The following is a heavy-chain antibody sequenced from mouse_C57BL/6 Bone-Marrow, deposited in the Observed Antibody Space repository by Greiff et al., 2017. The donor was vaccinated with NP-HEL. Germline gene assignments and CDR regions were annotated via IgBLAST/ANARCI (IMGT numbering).Heavy chain of an antibody. V-gene: IGHV1-15*01. J-gene: IGHJ2*01. CDR3: ARGYDYAYFDY. CDR1: GYTFTDYE. CDR2: IDPETGGT. Sequence: QVQLQQSGAELVRPGASVTLSCTASGYTFTDYEMHWVKQTPVHGLEWIGAIDPETGGTAYNQKFKGKGILTADKSSSTAYLELRSLTSEDSAVKYGARGYDYAYFDYWGQGTTRTVAS. D-gene: IGHD2-4*01.